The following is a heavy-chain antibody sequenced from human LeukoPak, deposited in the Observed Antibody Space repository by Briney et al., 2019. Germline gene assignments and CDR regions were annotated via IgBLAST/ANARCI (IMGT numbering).Heavy chain of an antibody. CDR1: GFTFSSYG. CDR3: ARSIGSYYTMDV. Sequence: GRSLRLSCADSGFTFSSYGMHWVRQAPGKGLEWVAVISHDGSNKYYADSVKGRFTISRDNSKNTLYVQMHSLRAEDTAVYYCARSIGSYYTMDVWGQGTTVTVSS. V-gene: IGHV3-30*03. CDR2: ISHDGSNK. D-gene: IGHD3-22*01. J-gene: IGHJ6*02.